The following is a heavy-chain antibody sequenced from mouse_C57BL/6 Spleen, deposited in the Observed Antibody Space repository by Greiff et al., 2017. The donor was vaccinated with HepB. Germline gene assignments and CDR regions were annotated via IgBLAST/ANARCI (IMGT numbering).Heavy chain of an antibody. D-gene: IGHD2-4*01. CDR2: IHPNSGST. Sequence: QVQLQQPGAELVKPGASVKLSCKASGYTFTSYWMHWVKQRPGQGLEWIGMIHPNSGSTNYNEKFKSKATLTVDKSSSTAYMQLSSLTSEDSAVYYCARIYYDYLYWYFDVWGTGTTVTVSS. CDR1: GYTFTSYW. V-gene: IGHV1-64*01. J-gene: IGHJ1*03. CDR3: ARIYYDYLYWYFDV.